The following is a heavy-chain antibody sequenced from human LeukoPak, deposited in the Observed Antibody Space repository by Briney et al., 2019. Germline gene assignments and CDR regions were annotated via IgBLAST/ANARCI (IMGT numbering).Heavy chain of an antibody. Sequence: PSETLSLTCAVYGGSFSDYYWSWIRHPPGTGLEWIGEINHRGSTNYNPSLKSRVNISIDTSKKQFSLKLSSVTAADTAVYYCARGQVVLRFDPWGQGTLVTVSS. CDR1: GGSFSDYY. CDR3: ARGQVVLRFDP. D-gene: IGHD2-8*01. CDR2: INHRGST. J-gene: IGHJ5*02. V-gene: IGHV4-34*01.